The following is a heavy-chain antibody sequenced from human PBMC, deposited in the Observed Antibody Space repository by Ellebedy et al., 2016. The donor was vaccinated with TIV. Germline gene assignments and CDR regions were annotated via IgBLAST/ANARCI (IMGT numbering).Heavy chain of an antibody. D-gene: IGHD5-18*01. V-gene: IGHV3-23*01. CDR1: GFTFSRYT. CDR2: IVGSGA. CDR3: AKDRTPGDGYWVFDD. Sequence: GESLKISCAASGFTFSRYTIGWVRQAPGKGLEWVSGIVGSGAQKYADSVKGRFTIYRDNSQGTVDLQMNSLRVEDTAVYICAKDRTPGDGYWVFDDWGQGTLVTVSS. J-gene: IGHJ4*02.